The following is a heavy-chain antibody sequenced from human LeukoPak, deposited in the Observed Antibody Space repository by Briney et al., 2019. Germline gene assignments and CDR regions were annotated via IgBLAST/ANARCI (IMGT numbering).Heavy chain of an antibody. CDR2: IYSGGGT. J-gene: IGHJ6*02. CDR3: AKSPDDYSYGMDV. V-gene: IGHV3-66*01. CDR1: GFTVSSNY. Sequence: GGSLRLSCAASGFTVSSNYMSWVRQAPGKGLEWVSVIYSGGGTYYADAVKGRFTISRDNSKNTLYLQMNSLRPEDTAVYYCAKSPDDYSYGMDVWGQGTTVTVSS.